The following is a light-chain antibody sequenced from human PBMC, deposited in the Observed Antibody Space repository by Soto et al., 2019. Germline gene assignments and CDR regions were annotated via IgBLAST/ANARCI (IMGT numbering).Light chain of an antibody. J-gene: IGLJ2*01. CDR2: EDI. Sequence: QSVLTQPASVSGSPGHSITIACTGSSSDVGRYNLVSWYQQHPGKAPKLVIYEDIERPSGVSNRFSGSKSGNTASLTISGLRIEDEADYYCCSYAGGTSVVFGGGTKLTVL. CDR3: CSYAGGTSVV. CDR1: SSDVGRYNL. V-gene: IGLV2-23*01.